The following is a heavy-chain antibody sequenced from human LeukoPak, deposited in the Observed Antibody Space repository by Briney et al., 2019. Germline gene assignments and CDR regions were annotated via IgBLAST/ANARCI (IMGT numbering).Heavy chain of an antibody. J-gene: IGHJ4*02. CDR3: ATRETHYYDSSGYYPFDY. V-gene: IGHV1-24*01. D-gene: IGHD3-22*01. CDR1: GYTLTELS. CDR2: FDPEDGET. Sequence: ASVKVSCKVSGYTLTELSMHWVRQAPGKGLEWMGGFDPEDGETIYAQKFQGRVTMTEDTSTDTAYMELSSLRSEDTAVYYCATRETHYYDSSGYYPFDYWGQGTLVTVSS.